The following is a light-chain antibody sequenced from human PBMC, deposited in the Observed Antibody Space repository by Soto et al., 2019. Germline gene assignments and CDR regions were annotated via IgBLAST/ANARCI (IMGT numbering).Light chain of an antibody. CDR2: DAS. J-gene: IGKJ3*01. CDR1: QSVNSY. CDR3: QQRDNWPPT. V-gene: IGKV3-11*01. Sequence: EVLLTQSPATLSLSPGERATLSCRASQSVNSYFTEYQHKPGHAPRLLISDASNRATGIPARFSGSGSGTDFTLTISSLEPEDFAVYYCQQRDNWPPTFGPGTPVAI.